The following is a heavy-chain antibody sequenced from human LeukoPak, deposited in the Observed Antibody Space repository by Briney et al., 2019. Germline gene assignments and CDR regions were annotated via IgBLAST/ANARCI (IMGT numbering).Heavy chain of an antibody. CDR3: ASVRITMIRGRYFDY. CDR2: INHSGST. V-gene: IGHV4-34*01. D-gene: IGHD3-10*01. CDR1: GGSFSGYY. Sequence: SETLSLTCAVYGGSFSGYYWSWIRQPPGKGLEWIGEINHSGSTNYNPSLKSRVTISVDTSKNQFSLKLSSVTAADTAVYYCASVRITMIRGRYFDYWGQGTLVTVSS. J-gene: IGHJ4*02.